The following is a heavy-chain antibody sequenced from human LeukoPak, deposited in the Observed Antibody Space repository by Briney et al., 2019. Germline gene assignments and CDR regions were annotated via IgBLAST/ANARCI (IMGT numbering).Heavy chain of an antibody. CDR1: GFTFSSYW. D-gene: IGHD6-13*01. CDR3: ARNIESIAAAGRRYFQH. CDR2: IKQDGSEK. Sequence: HPGGSLRLSCAASGFTFSSYWMSWVRQAPGKGLEWVANIKQDGSEKYYVDSVKGRFTISRDNAKNSLYLQMNSLRPEDTAVYYCARNIESIAAAGRRYFQHWGQGTLVTVSS. J-gene: IGHJ1*01. V-gene: IGHV3-7*01.